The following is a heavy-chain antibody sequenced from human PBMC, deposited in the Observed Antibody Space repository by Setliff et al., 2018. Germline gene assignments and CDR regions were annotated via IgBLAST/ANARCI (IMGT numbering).Heavy chain of an antibody. Sequence: SETLSLTCTVSGASINNHHWAWIRQPPGKGLEWIGYVSHSGSTDYNPSLRSRVTVSVDTSRIHFSLKLRSVTAADTAVYYCARAPGRQDYHYMELWGKGTTVTVSS. J-gene: IGHJ6*03. CDR1: GASINNHH. CDR2: VSHSGST. V-gene: IGHV4-59*11. D-gene: IGHD2-15*01. CDR3: ARAPGRQDYHYMEL.